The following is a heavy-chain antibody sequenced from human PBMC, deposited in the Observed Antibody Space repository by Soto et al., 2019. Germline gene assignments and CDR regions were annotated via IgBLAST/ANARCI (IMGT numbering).Heavy chain of an antibody. CDR3: ARVSISARYAGAFDI. Sequence: GGSLRLSCAASGFTFSSYAMHWVSQAPGKGLEWVAVISYDGINKYYSDSVKGRFTISRDNSKNTLYLQMNSLRAEDTAVYSCARVSISARYAGAFDIWGQGTMVTVSS. V-gene: IGHV3-30*04. D-gene: IGHD6-6*01. CDR2: ISYDGINK. CDR1: GFTFSSYA. J-gene: IGHJ3*02.